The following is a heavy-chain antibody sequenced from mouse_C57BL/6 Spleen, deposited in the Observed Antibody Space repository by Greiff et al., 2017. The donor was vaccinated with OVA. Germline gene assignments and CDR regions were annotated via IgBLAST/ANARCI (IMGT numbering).Heavy chain of an antibody. D-gene: IGHD1-1*01. Sequence: QVQLQQSGPELVKPGASVKISCKASGYAFSSYWMNWVKQRPGKGLEWIGQIYPGDGDTNYNGKFKGKDTLTADKASSTAYMQLSSLTSVDSAVNCCARGENYVAYWGQGTLVTVSA. J-gene: IGHJ3*01. CDR1: GYAFSSYW. CDR2: IYPGDGDT. V-gene: IGHV1-80*01. CDR3: ARGENYVAY.